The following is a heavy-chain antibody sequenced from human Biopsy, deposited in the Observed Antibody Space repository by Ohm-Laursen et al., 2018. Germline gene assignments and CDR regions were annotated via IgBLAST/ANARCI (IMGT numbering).Heavy chain of an antibody. J-gene: IGHJ4*02. CDR2: ISACGNHI. CDR3: ARDGEAKYCRHGVCPSDY. D-gene: IGHD2-8*01. CDR1: GFTFTNYT. Sequence: SLRLSCAASGFTFTNYTMNWVRQAPGKGLEWVSSISACGNHIYYTDSVKGRFTVSRDNGKNSLDLQMDSLRGEDTAVYYCARDGEAKYCRHGVCPSDYWGQGTLVTVSS. V-gene: IGHV3-21*01.